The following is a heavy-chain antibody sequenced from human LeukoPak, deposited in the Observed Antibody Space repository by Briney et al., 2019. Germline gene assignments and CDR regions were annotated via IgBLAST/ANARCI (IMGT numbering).Heavy chain of an antibody. D-gene: IGHD4-11*01. J-gene: IGHJ4*02. CDR2: INHSGST. Sequence: KSSETLSLTCAVYGGSFSGYYWRWIRQPPGKGLEWIGEINHSGSTNYNPSLKSRVTISVDTSKNQFSLKLSSVTAADTAVYYCARGVSGSNYVNPRAVYYFDYWGRGTLVTVSS. V-gene: IGHV4-34*01. CDR3: ARGVSGSNYVNPRAVYYFDY. CDR1: GGSFSGYY.